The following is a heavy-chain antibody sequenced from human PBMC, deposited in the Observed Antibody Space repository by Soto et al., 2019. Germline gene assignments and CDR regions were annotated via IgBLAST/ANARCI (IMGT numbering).Heavy chain of an antibody. J-gene: IGHJ5*02. CDR3: AKDPTVSYYYDSSGYYNP. V-gene: IGHV3-23*01. Sequence: PGGSLRLSCAASGFTFSSYAMSWVRQAPGKGLERVSAISGSGGSTYYADSVKGRFTISRDNSKNTLYLQMNSLRAEDTAVYYCAKDPTVSYYYDSSGYYNPWGQGTLVTVSS. CDR1: GFTFSSYA. D-gene: IGHD3-22*01. CDR2: ISGSGGST.